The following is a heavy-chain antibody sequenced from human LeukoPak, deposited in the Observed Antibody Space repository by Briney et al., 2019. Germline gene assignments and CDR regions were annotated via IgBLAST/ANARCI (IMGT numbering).Heavy chain of an antibody. J-gene: IGHJ6*02. CDR1: GGSFSGYY. V-gene: IGHV4-34*01. D-gene: IGHD6-19*01. Sequence: SETLSLTCAVYGGSFSGYYWSWIRQPPGKGLEWIGEINHSGSTSYNPSLKSRVTISVDTSKNQFSLKLSSVTAADTAVYYCASRYSSGWYDYYGMDVWGQGTTVTVSS. CDR3: ASRYSSGWYDYYGMDV. CDR2: INHSGST.